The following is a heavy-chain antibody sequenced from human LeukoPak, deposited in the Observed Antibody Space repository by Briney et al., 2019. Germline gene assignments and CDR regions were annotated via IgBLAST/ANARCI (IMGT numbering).Heavy chain of an antibody. D-gene: IGHD3-10*01. CDR2: MNPNSGNT. V-gene: IGHV1-8*01. CDR3: ARFTMVRATPFDP. Sequence: RASVKVSCKASGYTFTSYDINWVRQATGQGLEWMGWMNPNSGNTGYAQKFQGRVTMTRNTSISTAYMELSSLRSEDTAVYYCARFTMVRATPFDPWGQGTLVTVSS. CDR1: GYTFTSYD. J-gene: IGHJ5*02.